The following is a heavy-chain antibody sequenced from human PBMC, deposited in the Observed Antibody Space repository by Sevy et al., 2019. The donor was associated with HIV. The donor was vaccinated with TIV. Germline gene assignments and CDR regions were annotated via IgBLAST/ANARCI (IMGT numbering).Heavy chain of an antibody. V-gene: IGHV4-39*01. Sequence: SETLSLTCTVSGDSISSSPYYWGWIRQSHGKGLEWIGSIYYSGSTYYNPSLKSRAPISVDTSKNQFSLKLNSVTAADTAVYYCARQVGQLRFFDWSPGYFDYWGQGILVTVSS. D-gene: IGHD3-9*01. CDR3: ARQVGQLRFFDWSPGYFDY. CDR2: IYYSGST. J-gene: IGHJ4*02. CDR1: GDSISSSPYY.